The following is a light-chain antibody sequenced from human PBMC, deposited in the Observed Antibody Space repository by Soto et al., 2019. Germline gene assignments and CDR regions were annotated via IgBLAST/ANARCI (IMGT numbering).Light chain of an antibody. CDR2: EVS. Sequence: QSVLTQPASVSGSPGQSITISCTGTSCDVGTYNYVSWYQHHPGKAPKLIIYEVSNRPSGVSNRFSGSKSGSTASLTIPGLQAEDEADYHCTSYTRDTALVFGTGTKVTVL. CDR3: TSYTRDTALV. V-gene: IGLV2-14*01. CDR1: SCDVGTYNY. J-gene: IGLJ1*01.